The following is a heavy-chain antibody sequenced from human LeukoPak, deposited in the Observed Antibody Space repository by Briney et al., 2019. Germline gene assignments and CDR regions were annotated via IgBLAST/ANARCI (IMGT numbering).Heavy chain of an antibody. V-gene: IGHV3-23*01. CDR1: GFTFSSYA. Sequence: GGSLRLSCAASGFTFSSYAMSWVRQAPGKGLEWVSAISGSGGSTYYADSVKGRFTISRDNSKNTLYLQMNSLRAEDTAVYYCAKGMVLESSRTRGPSYYYYGMDVWGQGTTVTVSS. CDR2: ISGSGGST. D-gene: IGHD4/OR15-4a*01. J-gene: IGHJ6*02. CDR3: AKGMVLESSRTRGPSYYYYGMDV.